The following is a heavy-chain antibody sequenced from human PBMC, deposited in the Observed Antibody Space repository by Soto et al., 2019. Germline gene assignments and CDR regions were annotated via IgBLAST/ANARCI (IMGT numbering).Heavy chain of an antibody. V-gene: IGHV3-74*01. CDR2: INGDGSYT. CDR3: VRTWHGFDI. Sequence: EVQLVESGGGLVQPGGSLRLSCAASGFTFSTYWMHWVRQAPEKGLWWVSHINGDGSYTDFADSVKGRYTISTDNAKNTVDLQMQSLRVEDTSVYFCVRTWHGFDIWGPGTMVTVSS. CDR1: GFTFSTYW. J-gene: IGHJ3*02.